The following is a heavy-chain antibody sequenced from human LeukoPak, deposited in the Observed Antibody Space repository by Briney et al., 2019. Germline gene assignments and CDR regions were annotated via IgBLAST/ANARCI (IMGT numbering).Heavy chain of an antibody. D-gene: IGHD2-8*01. CDR1: GGSISSGGYY. J-gene: IGHJ5*02. Sequence: SETLSLTCTVSGGSISSGGYYWSWIRQHPGKGLEWIGYIYYSGSTYYNPSLKSRVTISVDTSKNQFSLKLSSVTAADTAEYYCARLRGYCTNGVCYFGRFDPWGQGTLVTVSS. V-gene: IGHV4-31*03. CDR2: IYYSGST. CDR3: ARLRGYCTNGVCYFGRFDP.